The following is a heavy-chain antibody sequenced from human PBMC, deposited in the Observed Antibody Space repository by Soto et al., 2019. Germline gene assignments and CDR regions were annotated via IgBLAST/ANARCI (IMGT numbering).Heavy chain of an antibody. J-gene: IGHJ4*02. V-gene: IGHV3-23*01. D-gene: IGHD2-2*01. CDR2: TSGSGGST. CDR1: GLTFSSYG. CDR3: AKLGFCGSMSCPTFDY. Sequence: PGGSLRLSCAASGLTFSSYGMSWVRQAPGKGLEWVSATSGSGGSTYYADSVKGRFTTSRDNSKSTLYLHMNSLRAEDTAVYYCAKLGFCGSMSCPTFDYWGQGTLVTVSS.